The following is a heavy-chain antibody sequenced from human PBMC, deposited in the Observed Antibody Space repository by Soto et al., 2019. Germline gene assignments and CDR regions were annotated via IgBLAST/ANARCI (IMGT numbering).Heavy chain of an antibody. D-gene: IGHD6-19*01. CDR1: GYPFTSYY. CDR3: AREAAVAGTAFDH. Sequence: ASVKVSCKASGYPFTSYYLHWVRQAPGQGPEWMGRINVSDGSTRYAQNFQGRVTMTRDTSTTTVYMELSPLRSDDTAVYYCAREAAVAGTAFDHWGQGALVTVSS. J-gene: IGHJ5*02. CDR2: INVSDGST. V-gene: IGHV1-46*01.